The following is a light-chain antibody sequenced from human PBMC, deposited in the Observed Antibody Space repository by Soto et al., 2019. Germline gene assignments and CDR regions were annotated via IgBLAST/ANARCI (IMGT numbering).Light chain of an antibody. CDR1: SSNIGAGYE. CDR3: QSYDSSLSATV. J-gene: IGLJ1*01. CDR2: GNS. V-gene: IGLV1-40*01. Sequence: QSVLTEAPSVSGAPGQRVTISCTGSSSNIGAGYEVHWYQQLPVTAPKLLIYGNSNRPSGVPDRFSGSTSDTSASLAITGLQAEDEADYYSQSYDSSLSATVFGTVTKVTVL.